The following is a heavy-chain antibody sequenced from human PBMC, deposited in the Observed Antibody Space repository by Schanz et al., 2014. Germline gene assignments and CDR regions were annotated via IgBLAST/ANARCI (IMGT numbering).Heavy chain of an antibody. D-gene: IGHD2-2*01. CDR1: GFTFSSYY. Sequence: QAQLVESGGGVVQPGGSLRLSCAASGFTFSSYYMSWIRQAPGKGLEWVSSIISTGGTIYYVDSVRGRFTISRDNAKNSLYLQMNSLRVDDTAVYYCASSRTRYCSSTSCVPGAFDFWGQGTLVTVSS. CDR3: ASSRTRYCSSTSCVPGAFDF. J-gene: IGHJ3*01. V-gene: IGHV3-11*01. CDR2: IISTGGTI.